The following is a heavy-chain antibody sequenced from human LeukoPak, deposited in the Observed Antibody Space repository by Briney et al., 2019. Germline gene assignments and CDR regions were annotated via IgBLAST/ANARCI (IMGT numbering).Heavy chain of an antibody. CDR3: AIDLMATVTADY. CDR1: GITFSSYT. D-gene: IGHD4-17*01. V-gene: IGHV3-23*01. CDR2: ISSSGGST. Sequence: PGGSLRLSCAASGITFSSYTMSWVRQAPGKGLEWVSVISSSGGSTNYADSVKGRFTISRDNSKNTLYLQINSLRAEDTAVYFYAIDLMATVTADYWGQGTLVTVSS. J-gene: IGHJ4*02.